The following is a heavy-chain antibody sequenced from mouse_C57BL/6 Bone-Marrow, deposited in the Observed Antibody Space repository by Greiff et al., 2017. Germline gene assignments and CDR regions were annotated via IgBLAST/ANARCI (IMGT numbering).Heavy chain of an antibody. CDR1: GYTFTSYW. Sequence: VQRVESGAELVKPGASVKLSCKASGYTFTSYWMQWVKQRPGQGLEWIGEIDPSDSYANYNQKFKGKATLTVDTSSSTAYMQRSSLTSEDSAVYYCARSNYDYWGQGATLTVSS. J-gene: IGHJ2*01. CDR3: ARSNYDY. V-gene: IGHV1-50*01. D-gene: IGHD2-5*01. CDR2: IDPSDSYA.